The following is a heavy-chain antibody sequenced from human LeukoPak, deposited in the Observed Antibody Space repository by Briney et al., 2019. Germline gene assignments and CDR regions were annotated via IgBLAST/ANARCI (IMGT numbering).Heavy chain of an antibody. V-gene: IGHV1-2*02. D-gene: IGHD3-10*01. Sequence: ASVKVSCKASGYTFTDYYMHWVRQAPGQGLEWMGWINPNTGGTTYAQNFQGRVTMTRDTSMSTAFMELSGLRSDDTAVYYCARDGTTRSYYYFDHWGQGTLVTVSS. CDR1: GYTFTDYY. CDR3: ARDGTTRSYYYFDH. J-gene: IGHJ4*02. CDR2: INPNTGGT.